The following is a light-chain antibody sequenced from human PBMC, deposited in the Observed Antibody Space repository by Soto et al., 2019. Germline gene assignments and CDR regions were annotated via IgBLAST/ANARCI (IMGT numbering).Light chain of an antibody. CDR3: HSRA. CDR1: ESIRTW. V-gene: IGKV1-5*01. Sequence: GDRVTITCRASESIRTWLAWYQQKPGRAPKLLIYDASTLESGVPSRFSGSGSETEFTLTISRLQPDDFATYFCHSRAFGQGTRLEIK. CDR2: DAS. J-gene: IGKJ5*01.